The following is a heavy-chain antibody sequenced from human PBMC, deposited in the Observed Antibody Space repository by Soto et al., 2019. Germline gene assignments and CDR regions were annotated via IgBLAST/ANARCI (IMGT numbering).Heavy chain of an antibody. Sequence: QPGGSLRLSCAASGFTFSSYGMHWVRQAPGKGLEWVAVIWYDGSNKYYADSVKGRFTISRDNSKNTLYLQMNSLRAEDTAVYYCARGPHFDWGDDAFDIWGQGTMVTVSS. D-gene: IGHD3-9*01. CDR3: ARGPHFDWGDDAFDI. CDR2: IWYDGSNK. V-gene: IGHV3-33*01. J-gene: IGHJ3*02. CDR1: GFTFSSYG.